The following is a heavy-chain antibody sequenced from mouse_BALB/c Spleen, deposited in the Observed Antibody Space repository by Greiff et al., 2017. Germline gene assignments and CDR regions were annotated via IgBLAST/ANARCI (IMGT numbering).Heavy chain of an antibody. V-gene: IGHV1-5*01. J-gene: IGHJ2*01. CDR1: GYTFTSYW. D-gene: IGHD2-1*01. CDR3: TREGDLLGYYFDY. Sequence: VQLQQSGTVLARPGASVKMSCKASGYTFTSYWMHWVKQRPGQGLEWIGAIYPGNSDTSYNQKFKGKAKLTAVTSTSTAYMELSSLTNEDSAVYYCTREGDLLGYYFDYWGQGTTLTVSS. CDR2: IYPGNSDT.